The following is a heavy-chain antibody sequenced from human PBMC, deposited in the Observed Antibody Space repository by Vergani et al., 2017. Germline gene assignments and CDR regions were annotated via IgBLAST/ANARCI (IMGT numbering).Heavy chain of an antibody. Sequence: QVQLVESGGGVVQPGRSLRLSCAASGFTFNQYGMHWVRQAPGKGLEWVAVTWYDGNNKQYADSVKGRFTISRDNSKSTMYLQMNSLRDEDTGVYYCAKGGDSGSYSGHYYYMDVWGKGTTVTVSS. D-gene: IGHD1-26*01. CDR3: AKGGDSGSYSGHYYYMDV. CDR2: TWYDGNNK. J-gene: IGHJ6*03. V-gene: IGHV3-33*06. CDR1: GFTFNQYG.